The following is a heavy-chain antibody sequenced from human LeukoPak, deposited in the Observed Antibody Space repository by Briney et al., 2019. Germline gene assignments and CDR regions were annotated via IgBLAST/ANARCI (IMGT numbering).Heavy chain of an antibody. J-gene: IGHJ4*02. CDR3: TRGYSSGWRDF. CDR2: IYGGGST. D-gene: IGHD6-25*01. Sequence: GGSLRLSCAASGFTFSTCDMNWVRQAPGKGLEWVSVIYGGGSTYYADSVRGRFTISRDNSKNTLYLQMNSLRGEDSAVYFCTRGYSSGWRDFWGQGTLVTVSS. V-gene: IGHV3-53*01. CDR1: GFTFSTCD.